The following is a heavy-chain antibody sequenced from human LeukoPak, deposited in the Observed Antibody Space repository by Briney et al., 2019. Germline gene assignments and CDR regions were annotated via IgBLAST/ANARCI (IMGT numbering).Heavy chain of an antibody. J-gene: IGHJ4*02. Sequence: ASVKVSCKASGYTFCSHDLHWVRQAPGQGLEWVGVINPSGGSTSYAQKFQGRVTMTRDTSTSTVYMELSSLRSEDTAVYYCARPGYIYGSFDSWGQGTLVTVSS. CDR1: GYTFCSHD. CDR3: ARPGYIYGSFDS. D-gene: IGHD5-18*01. V-gene: IGHV1-46*01. CDR2: INPSGGST.